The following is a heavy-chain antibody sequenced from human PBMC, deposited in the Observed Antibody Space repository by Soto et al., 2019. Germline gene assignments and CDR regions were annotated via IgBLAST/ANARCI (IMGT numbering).Heavy chain of an antibody. Sequence: EVQLVESGGGLVKPGGSLRLSCAASGFTFSSYSMNWVRQAPGKGLEWVSSISSSSSYIYYADSVKGRFTISRDNAKNSLYLQMNGLKAEDTAVYYCARPASRYCSGGSCYEGYWGQGTLVTVSS. CDR2: ISSSSSYI. J-gene: IGHJ4*02. CDR3: ARPASRYCSGGSCYEGY. CDR1: GFTFSSYS. D-gene: IGHD2-15*01. V-gene: IGHV3-21*01.